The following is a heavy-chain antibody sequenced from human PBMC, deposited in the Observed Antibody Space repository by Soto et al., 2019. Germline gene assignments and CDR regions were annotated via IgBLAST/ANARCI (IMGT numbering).Heavy chain of an antibody. D-gene: IGHD2-8*01. V-gene: IGHV1-2*02. CDR1: GYTFTSYG. Sequence: GASVKVSCKASGYTFTSYGISWVRQAPGQGLEWMGWINPNSGATSYAQRFQGRVTMTRDTSISTAYMELSRLTSDDTAVYYCAREGGDIVQMVYALPWYWGQGTLVTVSS. J-gene: IGHJ4*02. CDR2: INPNSGAT. CDR3: AREGGDIVQMVYALPWY.